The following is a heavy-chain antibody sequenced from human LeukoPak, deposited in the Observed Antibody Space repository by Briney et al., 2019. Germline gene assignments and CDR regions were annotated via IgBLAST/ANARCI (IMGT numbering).Heavy chain of an antibody. CDR1: GDSINTYY. CDR3: ARTYYYGAGRYFLDV. D-gene: IGHD3-10*01. V-gene: IGHV4-59*08. Sequence: SETLSLTCTVSGDSINTYYWSWIRQPPGKGLEWIGYIYYLGSTNYNPSLKSRVTMSVDTSNNQFSLSLSSVTVADTAMYFCARTYYYGAGRYFLDVWGKGNTVTVSS. CDR2: IYYLGST. J-gene: IGHJ6*03.